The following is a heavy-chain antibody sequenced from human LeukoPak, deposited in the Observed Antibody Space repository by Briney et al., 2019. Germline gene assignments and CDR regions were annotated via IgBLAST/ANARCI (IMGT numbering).Heavy chain of an antibody. V-gene: IGHV4-38-2*02. D-gene: IGHD6-13*01. CDR2: IYHSGST. CDR3: ARTTEAHSWRTRYYDYYMDV. Sequence: SETLSLTCTVSGYSISSGYYWGWIRQPPGKGLEWIGSIYHSGSTYYNPSLKSQVTISVDTSKNQFSLKLSSVTAADTAVYYCARTTEAHSWRTRYYDYYMDVWGKGTTVTVSS. J-gene: IGHJ6*03. CDR1: GYSISSGYY.